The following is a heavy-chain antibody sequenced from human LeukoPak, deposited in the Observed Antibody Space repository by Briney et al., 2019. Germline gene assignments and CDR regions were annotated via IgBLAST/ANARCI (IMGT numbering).Heavy chain of an antibody. D-gene: IGHD5-12*01. CDR1: GYTFTSYS. CDR2: IIPIFGTA. CDR3: AREGYGYFDY. Sequence: ASVKVSCKASGYTFTSYSISWVRQAPGQGLEWMGGIIPIFGTANYAQRFQGRVTITADESTSTACMELSRLRSDDTAVYYCAREGYGYFDYWGQGTLVTVSS. J-gene: IGHJ4*02. V-gene: IGHV1-69*13.